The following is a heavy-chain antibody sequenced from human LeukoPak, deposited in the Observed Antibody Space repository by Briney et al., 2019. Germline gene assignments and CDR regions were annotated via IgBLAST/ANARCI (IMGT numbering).Heavy chain of an antibody. J-gene: IGHJ4*02. V-gene: IGHV3-21*01. Sequence: GGSLRLSCAASGFTFSSYSMNWVRQAPGKGLEWVSFISTSSSYIYYADLGKGRFTISRDNSKNTLYLQMNSLRAEDTAVYYCAKDQPWGYYDSRGWGQGTLVTVSS. CDR2: ISTSSSYI. D-gene: IGHD3-22*01. CDR3: AKDQPWGYYDSRG. CDR1: GFTFSSYS.